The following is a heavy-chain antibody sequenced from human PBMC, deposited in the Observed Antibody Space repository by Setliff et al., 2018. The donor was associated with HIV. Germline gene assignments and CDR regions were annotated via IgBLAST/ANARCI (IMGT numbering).Heavy chain of an antibody. D-gene: IGHD3-22*01. V-gene: IGHV4-38-2*02. CDR2: IYHSGST. CDR3: ARVGYNDDSGYPYNWFDP. CDR1: GYSISSGYY. J-gene: IGHJ5*02. Sequence: KPSETLSLTCTVSGYSISSGYYWGWIRQPPGKGLEWIGSIYHSGSTYYNPSLKSRVTISVDTSKNQFSLKLSSVTAADTAVYYCARVGYNDDSGYPYNWFDPWGQGTLVTVSS.